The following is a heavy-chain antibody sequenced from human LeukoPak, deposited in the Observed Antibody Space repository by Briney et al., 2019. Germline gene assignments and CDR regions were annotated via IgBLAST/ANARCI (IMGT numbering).Heavy chain of an antibody. V-gene: IGHV4-39*01. D-gene: IGHD6-19*01. J-gene: IGHJ4*02. CDR2: IYYSGST. Sequence: PSETLPLTCTVSGGSISSSSYYWGWIRQPPGTGLEWIGSIYYSGSTYYNPSLKSRVTISVDTSKNQFSLKLSSVTAADTAVYYCATYGWTLDYWGQGTLVTVSS. CDR1: GGSISSSSYY. CDR3: ATYGWTLDY.